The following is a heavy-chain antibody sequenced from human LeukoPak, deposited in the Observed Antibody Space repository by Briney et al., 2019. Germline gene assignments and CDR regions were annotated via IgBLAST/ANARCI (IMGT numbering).Heavy chain of an antibody. J-gene: IGHJ4*02. CDR1: GGSISSSSYY. CDR3: ARHMAVAGREIDY. CDR2: IYYSGST. Sequence: SETLSLTCTVSGGSISSSSYYWGWIRQPPGKGLGWIGSIYYSGSTYYNPSLKSRATISVDTSKNQFSLKLSSVTAADTAVYYCARHMAVAGREIDYWGQGTLVTVSS. V-gene: IGHV4-39*01. D-gene: IGHD6-19*01.